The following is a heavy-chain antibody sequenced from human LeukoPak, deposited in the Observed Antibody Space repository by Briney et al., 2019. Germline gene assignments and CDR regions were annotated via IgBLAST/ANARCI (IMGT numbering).Heavy chain of an antibody. J-gene: IGHJ5*02. CDR3: ARDRGDWFGELLEQNWFDP. CDR2: IYYSGTT. D-gene: IGHD3-10*01. Sequence: SETLSLTCTVSGGSISSSSYCWGWIRQPPGKGLEWIGSIYYSGTTHYNPSLKSRVTISVDTSQNQFSLKLSSVTAADTAVYYCARDRGDWFGELLEQNWFDPWGQGTLVTVSS. CDR1: GGSISSSSYC. V-gene: IGHV4-39*07.